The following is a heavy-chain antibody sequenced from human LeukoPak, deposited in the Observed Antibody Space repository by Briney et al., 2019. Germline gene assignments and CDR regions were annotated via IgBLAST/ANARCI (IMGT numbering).Heavy chain of an antibody. D-gene: IGHD2-15*01. CDR3: ARAGYCSGGSCYPLFDY. Sequence: SETLSLTCTVSGYSISSGYYWGWIRQPPGKGLEWIGSIYHSGSTYYNPSLKSRVTISVDTSKNQFSLKLSSVTAADTAVYYCARAGYCSGGSCYPLFDYWGQGTLVTVSS. CDR2: IYHSGST. J-gene: IGHJ4*02. V-gene: IGHV4-38-2*02. CDR1: GYSISSGYY.